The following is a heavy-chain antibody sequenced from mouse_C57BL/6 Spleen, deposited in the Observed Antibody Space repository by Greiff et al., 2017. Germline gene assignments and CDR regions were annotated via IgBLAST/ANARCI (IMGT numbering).Heavy chain of an antibody. CDR3: ARGGYGNYPYPFAY. CDR2: INPTNGGT. V-gene: IGHV1-26*01. Sequence: VQLQQPGPELVKPGASVKISCKASGYTFTDYYMNWVKQSHGKSLEWIGDINPTNGGTSYNQKFKGKATVTVDKSSSTAYMELRSLTSEDSAVYYCARGGYGNYPYPFAYWGQGTLVTVSA. D-gene: IGHD2-10*02. J-gene: IGHJ3*01. CDR1: GYTFTDYY.